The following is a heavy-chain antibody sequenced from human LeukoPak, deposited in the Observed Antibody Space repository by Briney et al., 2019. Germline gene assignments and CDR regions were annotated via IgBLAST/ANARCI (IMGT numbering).Heavy chain of an antibody. Sequence: ASVKVSCKASGYTFTSYAMHWVRQAPGQRLEWMGWINAGNGNTKYSQKFQGRVTITRDTSAGTAYMELSSLRSEDTAVYYCARTDIVVVVAATPFDYWGQGTLVTVSS. CDR1: GYTFTSYA. CDR3: ARTDIVVVVAATPFDY. J-gene: IGHJ4*02. CDR2: INAGNGNT. D-gene: IGHD2-15*01. V-gene: IGHV1-3*01.